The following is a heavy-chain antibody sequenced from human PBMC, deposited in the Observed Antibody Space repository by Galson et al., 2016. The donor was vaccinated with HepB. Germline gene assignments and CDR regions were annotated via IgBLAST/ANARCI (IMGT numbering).Heavy chain of an antibody. D-gene: IGHD6-19*01. CDR1: GFTFDDCA. CDR3: GKDSGSEVAGTSWFDY. V-gene: IGHV3-9*01. J-gene: IGHJ4*02. Sequence: SLRLSCAASGFTFDDCAMHWVRQAPGTGLEWVSGISWNGGTIDYADSVKGRFTISRDNAKNSLYLQMNSLRVEATALYYCGKDSGSEVAGTSWFDYWGQGALVTVSS. CDR2: ISWNGGTI.